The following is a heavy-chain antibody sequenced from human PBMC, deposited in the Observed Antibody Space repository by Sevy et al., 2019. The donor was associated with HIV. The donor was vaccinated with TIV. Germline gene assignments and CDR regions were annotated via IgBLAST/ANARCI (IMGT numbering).Heavy chain of an antibody. CDR2: IYPGDSDT. CDR3: ASSPKTGYSSGWYAFDI. CDR1: GYSFTSYW. D-gene: IGHD6-19*01. V-gene: IGHV5-51*01. J-gene: IGHJ3*02. Sequence: GESLKISCKGSGYSFTSYWIGWVRQMPGKGLEWMGIIYPGDSDTRYSPSFQGQVTIPADKSISTAYLQWSSLKASDTAMYYCASSPKTGYSSGWYAFDIWGQGTMVTVSS.